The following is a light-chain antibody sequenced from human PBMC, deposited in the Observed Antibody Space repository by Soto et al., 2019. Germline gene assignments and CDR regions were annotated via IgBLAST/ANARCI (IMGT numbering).Light chain of an antibody. CDR2: AAS. J-gene: IGKJ2*01. Sequence: DIQMTQSPSSVSASVGDRVTITCRASQDISNWLAWYQQKPGKAPKLLIYAASNLQSGVPSRFSGSGSGTDFSLTISSLQPEDFATYYCQQANNFPYTFGQGTKLEIK. CDR3: QQANNFPYT. CDR1: QDISNW. V-gene: IGKV1-12*01.